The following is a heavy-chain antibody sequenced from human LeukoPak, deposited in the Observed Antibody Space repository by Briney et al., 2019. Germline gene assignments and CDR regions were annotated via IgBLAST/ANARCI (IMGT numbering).Heavy chain of an antibody. CDR1: GYTFSNYW. CDR3: AIRSYYDTRGYYYFDH. J-gene: IGHJ4*02. CDR2: IYPADSDS. V-gene: IGHV5-51*01. D-gene: IGHD3-22*01. Sequence: PGESLKISCKGSGYTFSNYWIAWVRQMPGKGLEWMGIIYPADSDSRYSPSFQGQVTISVDRSINTAYLQWSSLKASDTAMYYCAIRSYYDTRGYYYFDHWGQGALVTVSS.